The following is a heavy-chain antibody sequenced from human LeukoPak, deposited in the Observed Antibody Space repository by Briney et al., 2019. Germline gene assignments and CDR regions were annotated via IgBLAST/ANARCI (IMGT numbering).Heavy chain of an antibody. Sequence: PGGSLRLSCAASGFTFSSYAMSWVRQAPGKGLEWVSAISGSGGSTYYADSVKGRFTISRDNAKNSLYLQMNSLRAEDTAAYYCARDLFVDTARGGDWGQGTLVTVSS. D-gene: IGHD5-18*01. V-gene: IGHV3-23*01. J-gene: IGHJ4*02. CDR1: GFTFSSYA. CDR2: ISGSGGST. CDR3: ARDLFVDTARGGD.